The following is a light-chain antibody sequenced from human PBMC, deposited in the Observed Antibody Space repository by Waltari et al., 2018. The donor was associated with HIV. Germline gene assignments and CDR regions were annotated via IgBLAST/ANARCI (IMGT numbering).Light chain of an antibody. CDR3: CSYSGDYV. J-gene: IGLJ1*01. CDR2: DVN. Sequence: SVLTQRRSVSGSPRQSVTISRARINSDASSDSFVSWSQQYPGKPPRRLLDDVNKRPSGVPHLFSGSKSGDTASLTISGLQADDEADYFCCSYSGDYVFGTGTEVTV. CDR1: NSDASSDSF. V-gene: IGLV2-11*01.